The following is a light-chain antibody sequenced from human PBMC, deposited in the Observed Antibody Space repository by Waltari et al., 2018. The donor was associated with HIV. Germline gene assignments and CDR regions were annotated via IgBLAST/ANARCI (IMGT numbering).Light chain of an antibody. CDR1: SSDVGGYNY. J-gene: IGLJ2*01. CDR2: EVT. V-gene: IGLV2-14*01. CDR3: ASYVTGGTVI. Sequence: QSALTQPASVSGSPGQSIAISCTGTSSDVGGYNYVSWYQQHPGKAPHLIIYEVTSRPSGVSHRFSGSKSGNTASLTISGLQAEDETDYYCASYVTGGTVIFGGGTKLTVV.